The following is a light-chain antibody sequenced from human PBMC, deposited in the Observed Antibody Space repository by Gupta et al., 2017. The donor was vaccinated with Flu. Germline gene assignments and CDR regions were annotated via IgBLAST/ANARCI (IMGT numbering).Light chain of an antibody. CDR3: QQTFTNRYT. Sequence: PSSRSASVGDRVTITCRAGQSIGTYLNWYYQRPGRAPRVLISGASNIESGVPSRFSASGSGTTFTLTISGLQNEDFATYYCQQTFTNRYTFGQGTQVEVK. V-gene: IGKV1-39*01. CDR1: QSIGTY. J-gene: IGKJ2*01. CDR2: GAS.